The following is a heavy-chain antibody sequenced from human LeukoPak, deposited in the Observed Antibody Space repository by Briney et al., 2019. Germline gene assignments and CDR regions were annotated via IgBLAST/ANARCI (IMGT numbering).Heavy chain of an antibody. D-gene: IGHD3-9*01. V-gene: IGHV4-39*01. CDR3: ARQYYDILTGYRNSGGLFDY. J-gene: IGHJ4*02. Sequence: SETLSLTCTVSGGSISSSSYYWGWIRQPPGKGLEWIGSIYYSGSTYYNPSLKSRVTISVDTSKNQFSLKLSSVTAADTAVYYCARQYYDILTGYRNSGGLFDYWGQGTLVTVSS. CDR1: GGSISSSSYY. CDR2: IYYSGST.